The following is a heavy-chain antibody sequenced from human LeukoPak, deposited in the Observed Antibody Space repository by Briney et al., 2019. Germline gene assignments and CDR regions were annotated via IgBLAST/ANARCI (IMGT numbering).Heavy chain of an antibody. CDR2: INHSGST. J-gene: IGHJ4*02. Sequence: SETLSLTCAVYGGSFSGYYWSWIRQPPGKGLEWIGEINHSGSTNYNPSLKSRVTISVDTSKNQFSLKLNSVTAADTAVYYCARLHYDSSGYRLHFDYWGQGTLVTVSS. V-gene: IGHV4-34*01. CDR3: ARLHYDSSGYRLHFDY. CDR1: GGSFSGYY. D-gene: IGHD3-22*01.